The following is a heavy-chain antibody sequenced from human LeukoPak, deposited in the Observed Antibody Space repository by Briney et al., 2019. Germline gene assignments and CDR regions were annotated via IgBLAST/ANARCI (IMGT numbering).Heavy chain of an antibody. D-gene: IGHD3-3*01. CDR1: GFTFSSYA. CDR2: ISGSGGST. J-gene: IGHJ4*02. CDR3: AKVEDFWSGYYSYLNFDY. Sequence: PGGSLRLSCAASGFTFSSYAMSWVRQAPGKGLEWVSAISGSGGSTYYADSVKGRFTISRDNSKNTLYLQMNSLRAEDTAVYYCAKVEDFWSGYYSYLNFDYWGQGTLVTASS. V-gene: IGHV3-23*01.